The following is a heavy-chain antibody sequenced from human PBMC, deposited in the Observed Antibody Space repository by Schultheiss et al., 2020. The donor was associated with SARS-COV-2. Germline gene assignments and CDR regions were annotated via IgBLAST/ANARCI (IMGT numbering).Heavy chain of an antibody. Sequence: SETLSLTCTVSGGSISSSSYYWGWIRQPPGKGLEWIGSIYYSGSTYYNPSLKSLVTISVDTSKNQFSLKLSSVTAADTAVYYCARDSELAVAGSWFDPWGQGTLVTVSS. J-gene: IGHJ5*02. CDR3: ARDSELAVAGSWFDP. CDR2: IYYSGST. D-gene: IGHD6-19*01. CDR1: GGSISSSSYY. V-gene: IGHV4-39*07.